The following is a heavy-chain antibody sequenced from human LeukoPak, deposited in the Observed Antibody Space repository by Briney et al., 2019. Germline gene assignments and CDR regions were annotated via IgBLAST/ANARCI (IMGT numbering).Heavy chain of an antibody. CDR3: AKDGTSVATAGSHFDY. CDR2: ISYDGSNK. J-gene: IGHJ4*02. D-gene: IGHD6-13*01. Sequence: GWSLRLSCAASGFTFSSYGMQWVRQAPGKGLEWVAVISYDGSNKYYADSVKGRFTISRDNSKNTLHLQMNSLRAEDTAVYYCAKDGTSVATAGSHFDYWGQGTLVTVSS. CDR1: GFTFSSYG. V-gene: IGHV3-30*18.